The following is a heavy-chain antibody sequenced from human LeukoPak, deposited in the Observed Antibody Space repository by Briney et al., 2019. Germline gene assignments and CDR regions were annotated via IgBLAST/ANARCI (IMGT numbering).Heavy chain of an antibody. CDR1: GYTFTSYG. D-gene: IGHD3-22*01. J-gene: IGHJ4*02. V-gene: IGHV1-18*01. CDR2: ISAYNGNT. Sequence: ASVKVSCKASGYTFTSYGISWVRQAPGQGLEWMGWISAYNGNTNYAQKLQGRVTMTTDTSTSTAYMELRSLRTDDTAVYYCARADYDSSGYYYPYYFDYWGQGTLVTVSS. CDR3: ARADYDSSGYYYPYYFDY.